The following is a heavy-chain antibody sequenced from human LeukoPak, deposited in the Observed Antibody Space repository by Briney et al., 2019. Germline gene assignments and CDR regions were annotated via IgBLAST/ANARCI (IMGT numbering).Heavy chain of an antibody. CDR3: ARDKVSSGGNTHD. J-gene: IGHJ4*02. D-gene: IGHD4-23*01. CDR1: GGSISSGGYY. CDR2: IYYSGST. V-gene: IGHV4-31*03. Sequence: SETLCLTCTVSGGSISSGGYYWSWIRQRPGQGLEWIGYIYYSGSTYYNPSLKSRVTISVDTSKNQFSLKLSSVTAADTAVYYCARDKVSSGGNTHDWGQGTLVTVSS.